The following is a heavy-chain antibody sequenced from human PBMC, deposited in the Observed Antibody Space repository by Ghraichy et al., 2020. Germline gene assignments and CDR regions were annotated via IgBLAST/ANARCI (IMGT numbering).Heavy chain of an antibody. CDR3: AKGPHATRIGGFDT. J-gene: IGHJ5*02. V-gene: IGHV3-23*01. CDR2: ISGSGSTT. Sequence: GGSLRLSCAASGFTFSSYAMSWVRQAPGKGLEWVSGISGSGSTTYYTDSVKGRFTISRDNPNNTLYLQMNSLRDEDTAVYYCAKGPHATRIGGFDTWGQGTLVTVSS. D-gene: IGHD2-2*01. CDR1: GFTFSSYA.